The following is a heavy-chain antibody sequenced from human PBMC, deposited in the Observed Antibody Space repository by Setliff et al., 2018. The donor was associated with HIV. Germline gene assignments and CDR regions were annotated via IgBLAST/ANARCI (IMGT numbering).Heavy chain of an antibody. CDR3: ARDQGWVTMVRGEDAFDI. Sequence: GASVKVSCKASGGTFSSYAISWVRQAPGQGLEWMGGIIPIFGTANYAQKFKGRLTMTTDTSTSTAYMELSRLRSDDTAVYYCARDQGWVTMVRGEDAFDIWGQGTMVTVSS. D-gene: IGHD3-10*01. V-gene: IGHV1-69*05. CDR1: GGTFSSYA. CDR2: IIPIFGTA. J-gene: IGHJ3*02.